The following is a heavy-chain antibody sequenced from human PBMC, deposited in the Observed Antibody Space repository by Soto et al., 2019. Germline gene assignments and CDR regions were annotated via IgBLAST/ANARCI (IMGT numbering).Heavy chain of an antibody. CDR3: ARAELSGGTMTYYNYGMDV. CDR2: INPNSGGT. V-gene: IGHV1-2*04. J-gene: IGHJ6*02. D-gene: IGHD2-15*01. CDR1: GYTFTGYY. Sequence: ASVKVSCKASGYTFTGYYMHWVRQAPGQGLDWMGWINPNSGGTNYAQKFQGWVTMTRDTSISTAYMELSRLRSDDTAVYYCARAELSGGTMTYYNYGMDVWGQGTTVTVSS.